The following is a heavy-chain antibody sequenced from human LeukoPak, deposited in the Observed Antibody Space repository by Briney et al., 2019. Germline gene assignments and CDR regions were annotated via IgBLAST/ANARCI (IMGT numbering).Heavy chain of an antibody. D-gene: IGHD5-24*01. CDR3: ARGRDGYNYYDY. CDR1: GGSFSGYY. Sequence: SETLSLTCAVYGGSFSGYYWSWIRQPPGRGLEWIGEINHSGSTNYNPSLKSRVTISVDTSKNQFSLKLSSVTAADTAVYYCARGRDGYNYYDYWGQGTLVTVSS. J-gene: IGHJ4*02. CDR2: INHSGST. V-gene: IGHV4-34*01.